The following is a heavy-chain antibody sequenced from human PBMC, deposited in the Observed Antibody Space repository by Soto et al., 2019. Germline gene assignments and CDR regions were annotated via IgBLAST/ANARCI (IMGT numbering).Heavy chain of an antibody. J-gene: IGHJ4*02. CDR2: IYYSGST. V-gene: IGHV4-39*01. D-gene: IGHD6-19*01. Sequence: QLQLQESGPGLVKPSETLSLTCTVSGGSISSSSYYWGWIRQPPGKGLEWIGSIYYSGSTYYNPSLKSRVTISVDTSKNQFSLKLSSVTAADTAVYYCARRRYSSGYPLFDYWGQGTLVTVSS. CDR3: ARRRYSSGYPLFDY. CDR1: GGSISSSSYY.